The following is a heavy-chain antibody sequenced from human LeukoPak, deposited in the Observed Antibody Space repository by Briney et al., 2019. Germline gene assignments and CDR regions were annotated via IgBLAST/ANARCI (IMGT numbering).Heavy chain of an antibody. J-gene: IGHJ4*02. CDR3: AKPERVDEGVFYY. CDR1: DFTFTNYN. Sequence: GGSLRLSCTGSDFTFTNYNMSWVRQAPGKGLEWVSAIAGNTSSYNYTYSAESVKVRFTISKDNAKISLYLQRNSLRAEDTAVYYCAKPERVDEGVFYYWGQGALVTVSS. V-gene: IGHV3-21*01. CDR2: IAGNTSSYNYT. D-gene: IGHD3-3*01.